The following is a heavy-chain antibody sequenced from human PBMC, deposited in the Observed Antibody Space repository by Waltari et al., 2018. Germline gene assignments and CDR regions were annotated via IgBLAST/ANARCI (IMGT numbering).Heavy chain of an antibody. J-gene: IGHJ4*01. CDR2: MYSCGET. CDR3: ARKSDIRDPGDF. V-gene: IGHV3-53*01. D-gene: IGHD3-9*01. CDR1: GFNVRRNC. Sequence: EVQLVESGGGLFQPGGSLRLSCAASGFNVRRNCMTWVRQAPGKGPEWGSVMYSCGETSYIDYVKGRFTIARDNSTNTLYLQMDSLRVDDTAGYYCARKSDIRDPGDFWGQGTLVTVSS.